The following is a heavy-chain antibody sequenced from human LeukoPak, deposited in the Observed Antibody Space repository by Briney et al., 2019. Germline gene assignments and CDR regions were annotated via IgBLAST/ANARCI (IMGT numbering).Heavy chain of an antibody. J-gene: IGHJ4*02. CDR2: IWPSGTA. V-gene: IGHV4-4*07. D-gene: IGHD1-26*01. CDR1: GGSISSYY. Sequence: PSETLSLTCTVSGGSISSYYWSWIRQPAGRGLEWIGRIWPSGTADYNPSLRSRVTMSIDTSKNQFSLKLSSVTAADTAVYYCAGSRVGAATVDFDYWGQGTLISVSS. CDR3: AGSRVGAATVDFDY.